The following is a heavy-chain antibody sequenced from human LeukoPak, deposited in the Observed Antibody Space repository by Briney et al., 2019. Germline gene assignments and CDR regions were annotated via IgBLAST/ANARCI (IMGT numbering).Heavy chain of an antibody. CDR3: AKHYASYYFDS. D-gene: IGHD2-2*01. V-gene: IGHV3-23*01. J-gene: IGHJ4*02. Sequence: QAGGSLRLSCAASGFTFSSYAMSWVRQAPGKGLEWVSAMSGSAGGTYYAESVKGRFTISRDNSKSTLYLQMNSLRAEDTAVYYCAKHYASYYFDSWGQGTLVTVSS. CDR2: MSGSAGGT. CDR1: GFTFSSYA.